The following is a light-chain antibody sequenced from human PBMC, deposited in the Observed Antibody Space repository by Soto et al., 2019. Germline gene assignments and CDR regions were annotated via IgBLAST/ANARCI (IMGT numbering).Light chain of an antibody. CDR1: SSNVGPNT. CDR2: TIN. Sequence: QSVLTQPPSASGTPGQKVTISCSGSSSNVGPNTVNWYQQLPGTAPKVLIYTINQRPSGVPDRFSGSKSGTSASLAISGLQSDDEADYYCAAWDDFLNAWVFGGGTKLTVL. CDR3: AAWDDFLNAWV. J-gene: IGLJ3*02. V-gene: IGLV1-44*01.